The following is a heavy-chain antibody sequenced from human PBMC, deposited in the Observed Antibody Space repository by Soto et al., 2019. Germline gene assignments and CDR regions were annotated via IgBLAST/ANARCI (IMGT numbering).Heavy chain of an antibody. J-gene: IGHJ4*02. Sequence: QVQLQESGPGLVKPSETLSLTCTVSGGSISSWYWSWIRQPPGKGLEWIGYIYYSGSTNYNPSPKCRVTISVDTSKNQCSLKLSSVTAADTAVYYCARRYGSSFDYWGQGTLVTVSS. V-gene: IGHV4-59*08. CDR3: ARRYGSSFDY. D-gene: IGHD5-12*01. CDR2: IYYSGST. CDR1: GGSISSWY.